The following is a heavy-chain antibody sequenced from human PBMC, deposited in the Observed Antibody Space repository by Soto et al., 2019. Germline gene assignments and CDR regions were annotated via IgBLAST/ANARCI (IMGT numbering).Heavy chain of an antibody. J-gene: IGHJ4*02. CDR2: IFHSGNT. V-gene: IGHV4-31*11. D-gene: IGHD3-22*01. CDR1: GGSLSSGGYN. Sequence: QVQLQESGPGLVKPSQTLCLSCAVSGGSLSSGGYNWTWIRQHPGKGLEWIGYIFHSGNTYYNPSLKSRLNISVDTSKNQFSLKLRSLTAADTAVYYCARALSSGPYINYWGQGTLVSVSS. CDR3: ARALSSGPYINY.